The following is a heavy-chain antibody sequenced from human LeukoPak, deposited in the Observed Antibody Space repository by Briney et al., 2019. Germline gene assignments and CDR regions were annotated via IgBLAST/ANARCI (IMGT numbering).Heavy chain of an antibody. CDR1: GFTLSSYW. D-gene: IGHD3-9*01. Sequence: GGSLRLSCAASGFTLSSYWMSWVRQAPGKGLEWVANIKQDGSEKYYVDSVKGRFTISRDNAKNSLYLQMNSLRAEDTAVYYCASTLPNDILTGYYEGIDCWGQGTLVTVSS. CDR3: ASTLPNDILTGYYEGIDC. CDR2: IKQDGSEK. J-gene: IGHJ4*02. V-gene: IGHV3-7*01.